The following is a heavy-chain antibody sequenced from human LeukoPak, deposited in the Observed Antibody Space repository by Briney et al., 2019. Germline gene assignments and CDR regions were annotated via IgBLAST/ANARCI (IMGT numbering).Heavy chain of an antibody. D-gene: IGHD3-22*01. V-gene: IGHV4-34*01. CDR2: INHSGST. J-gene: IGHJ3*02. CDR1: GGSFSGYY. CDR3: ARGGDSSGYYLQDAFDI. Sequence: SETPSLTRAVPGGSFSGYYWSGVPQPPGEGLGWIWEINHSGSTNYNPSLKSRVTMLVDMSKNQFSLKLSSVTAADTAVYYCARGGDSSGYYLQDAFDIWGQGTMVTVSS.